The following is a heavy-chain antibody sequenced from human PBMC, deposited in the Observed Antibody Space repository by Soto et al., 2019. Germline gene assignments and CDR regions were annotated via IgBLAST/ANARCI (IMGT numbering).Heavy chain of an antibody. J-gene: IGHJ4*02. Sequence: SETLSLTCTVSGGSISSGDYYWGWIRQPPGKGLEWIGYIYYSGSTYYNPSLKSRVTISVDTSKNQFSLKLSSVTAADTAVYYCARAYFWSGYYLDYWGQGTLVTVSS. CDR3: ARAYFWSGYYLDY. V-gene: IGHV4-30-4*01. CDR1: GGSISSGDYY. D-gene: IGHD3-3*01. CDR2: IYYSGST.